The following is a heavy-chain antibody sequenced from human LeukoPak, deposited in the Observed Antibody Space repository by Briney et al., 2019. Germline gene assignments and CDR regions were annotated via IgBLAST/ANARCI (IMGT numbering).Heavy chain of an antibody. V-gene: IGHV4-34*01. CDR3: ARSSYSSGWYGPAYYFDY. Sequence: SETLSLTCAVYGGSFSGYYWSWIRQPPGKGLEWIGEINHSGSTNYNPSLKSRVTISVDTSKNQFSLKLSSVTAADTAVYYCARSSYSSGWYGPAYYFDYWGQGTLVTVSS. J-gene: IGHJ4*02. CDR2: INHSGST. D-gene: IGHD6-19*01. CDR1: GGSFSGYY.